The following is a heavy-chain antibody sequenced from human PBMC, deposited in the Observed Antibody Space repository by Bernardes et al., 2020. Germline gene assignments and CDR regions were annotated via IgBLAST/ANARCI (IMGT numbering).Heavy chain of an antibody. V-gene: IGHV4-39*01. CDR1: GGSLRSSSYY. D-gene: IGHD3-3*01. CDR3: ASAHWYITIFGVVIRYVMDV. CDR2: IYYSGRT. Sequence: TLSLTCTVSGGSLRSSSYYWGWIRQPKGKGLEWIGSIYYSGRTYYNPSLKSRVTISVDTSKNQFSLKLSSVTAADTAVYYCASAHWYITIFGVVIRYVMDVWGQGTTVTV. J-gene: IGHJ6*02.